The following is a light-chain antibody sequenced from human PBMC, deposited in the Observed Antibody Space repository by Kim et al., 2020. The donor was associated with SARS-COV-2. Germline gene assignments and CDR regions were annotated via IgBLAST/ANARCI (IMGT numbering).Light chain of an antibody. V-gene: IGLV2-14*03. CDR3: NSFATRDMYV. J-gene: IGLJ1*01. CDR1: SRAVGSYNF. Sequence: GQAITISCTVTSRAVGSYNFVSWYQQHPGKAPKLMIYDVNIRPSGVSNRFSGSKSGNTASLSISALQAEDEADYYFNSFATRDMYVFGTGTKVTVL. CDR2: DVN.